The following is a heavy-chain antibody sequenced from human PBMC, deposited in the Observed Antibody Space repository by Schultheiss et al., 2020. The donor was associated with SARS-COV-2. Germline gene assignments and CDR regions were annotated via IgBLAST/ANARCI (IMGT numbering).Heavy chain of an antibody. CDR3: ARHVEANYYDSSGYYYVFGELDY. CDR2: IYYSGST. CDR1: GVSISTTGYY. Sequence: SETLSLTCTVSGVSISTTGYYWSWIRQHPGKGLEWIGYIYYSGSTYYNPSLKSRVTISVDTSKNQFSLKLSSVTAADTAVYYCARHVEANYYDSSGYYYVFGELDYWGQGTLVTVSS. V-gene: IGHV4-39*01. J-gene: IGHJ4*02. D-gene: IGHD3-22*01.